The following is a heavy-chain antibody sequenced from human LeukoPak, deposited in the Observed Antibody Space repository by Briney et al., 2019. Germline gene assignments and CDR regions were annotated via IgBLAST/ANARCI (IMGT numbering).Heavy chain of an antibody. CDR2: ISSSSSYI. J-gene: IGHJ4*02. V-gene: IGHV3-21*01. D-gene: IGHD3-9*01. Sequence: GGPLRLSCAASGLTFSSYSMNWVRQAPGKGLKWFSSISSSSSYIYYADSVKGRFTISRDNAKNSLYLQMNSLRAEDTAVYYCARDRPYYDILTGYYNLFVFDYWGQGTLVTVSS. CDR1: GLTFSSYS. CDR3: ARDRPYYDILTGYYNLFVFDY.